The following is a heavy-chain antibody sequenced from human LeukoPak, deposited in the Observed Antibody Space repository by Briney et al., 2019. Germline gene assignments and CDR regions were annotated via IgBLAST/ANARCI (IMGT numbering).Heavy chain of an antibody. Sequence: SETLSLTCSVSGDSMSSSDAYWGWIRQPPGKGLEWIGSIYYSGSTYYNPSLKSRVTISIETSKTQIPLQLLSVTAADTAAFYCARSPGRKVRPLFYHDSSGLGHYFDLWGQGILVSVSS. V-gene: IGHV4-39*01. CDR3: ARSPGRKVRPLFYHDSSGLGHYFDL. D-gene: IGHD3-22*01. CDR2: IYYSGST. J-gene: IGHJ4*02. CDR1: GDSMSSSDAY.